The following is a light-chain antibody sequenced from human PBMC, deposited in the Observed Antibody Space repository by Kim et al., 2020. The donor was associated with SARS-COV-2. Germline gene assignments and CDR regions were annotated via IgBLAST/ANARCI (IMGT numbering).Light chain of an antibody. CDR2: AIN. Sequence: SSELTQDPAVSVALGQTVRITCQGDNLRGSYASWYQQKPGQAPLLVLFAINGRPSGIPDRFSGSKSGNTASLTITGAQAEDEADYYCNSRDSSGDRLVFGGGTQLTVL. V-gene: IGLV3-19*01. J-gene: IGLJ3*02. CDR3: NSRDSSGDRLV. CDR1: NLRGSY.